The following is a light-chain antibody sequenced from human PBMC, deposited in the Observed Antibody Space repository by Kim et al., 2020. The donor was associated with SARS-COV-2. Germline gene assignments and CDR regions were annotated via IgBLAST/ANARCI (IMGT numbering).Light chain of an antibody. CDR3: QQYESLPLT. CDR1: RAFSHC. Sequence: VFAGESVHLSCQESRAFSHCLRWYQQKPGKGPQLLVYDVSALVRGVPSRFRGSGSGTEYTLTISSLQPEDRATYYCQQYESLPLTFGQGNKLEI. CDR2: DVS. J-gene: IGKJ2*01. V-gene: IGKV1-33*01.